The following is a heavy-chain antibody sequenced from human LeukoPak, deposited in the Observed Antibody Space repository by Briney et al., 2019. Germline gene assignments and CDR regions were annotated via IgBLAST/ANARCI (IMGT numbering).Heavy chain of an antibody. Sequence: GGSLRLSCTASGFTFTSYAMHWVRQAPGKGLEWMTVMSHDGRNTFYADSVKGRFTISRDNSKDTLYLQMGSLRAEDTAVYYCGRDPSRSRRAGVDYWGQGTLVTVSS. D-gene: IGHD6-13*01. J-gene: IGHJ4*02. CDR3: GRDPSRSRRAGVDY. CDR1: GFTFTSYA. CDR2: MSHDGRNT. V-gene: IGHV3-30*04.